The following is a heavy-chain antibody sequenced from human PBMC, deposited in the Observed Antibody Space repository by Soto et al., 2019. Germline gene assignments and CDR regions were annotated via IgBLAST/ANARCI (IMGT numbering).Heavy chain of an antibody. CDR1: GFTFSSYA. CDR3: AKDQIRYSSGYDFDY. J-gene: IGHJ4*02. CDR2: ISGSGGGA. V-gene: IGHV3-23*01. Sequence: EVQLLESGGGLVQPGGSLRLSCAASGFTFSSYAVSWVRQAPGKGLEWVSGISGSGGGAYYADSVKGRFTISRHHSKNPLYLLMNSLRAEDTAVYYCAKDQIRYSSGYDFDYWGQGTRVSVSS. D-gene: IGHD5-18*01.